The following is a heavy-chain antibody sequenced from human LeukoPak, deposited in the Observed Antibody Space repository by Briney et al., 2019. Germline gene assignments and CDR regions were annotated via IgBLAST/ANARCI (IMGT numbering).Heavy chain of an antibody. J-gene: IGHJ5*02. CDR1: GGSISSYY. Sequence: PSETLSLTCTVSGGSISSYYWSWIRQPAGKGLEWIGRIYTSGSTNYNPSLKSRVTMSVDTSKNQFSLKLSSVTAADTAVYHCARGAGVIVVVPAASDGFDPWGQGTLVTVSS. CDR3: ARGAGVIVVVPAASDGFDP. V-gene: IGHV4-4*07. CDR2: IYTSGST. D-gene: IGHD2-2*01.